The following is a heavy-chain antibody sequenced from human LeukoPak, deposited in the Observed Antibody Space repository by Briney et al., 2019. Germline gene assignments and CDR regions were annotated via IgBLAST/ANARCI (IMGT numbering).Heavy chain of an antibody. CDR2: IKQDGSEK. V-gene: IGHV3-7*01. Sequence: GGSLRLSCAASGLTFSSYWMSWVRQAPGKGLEWVANIKQDGSEKYYVDSVKGQFTISRDNAKNSLYLQMNSLRAEDTAVYYCARDTTAVANDYWGQGTLVTVSS. CDR3: ARDTTAVANDY. CDR1: GLTFSSYW. J-gene: IGHJ4*02. D-gene: IGHD6-19*01.